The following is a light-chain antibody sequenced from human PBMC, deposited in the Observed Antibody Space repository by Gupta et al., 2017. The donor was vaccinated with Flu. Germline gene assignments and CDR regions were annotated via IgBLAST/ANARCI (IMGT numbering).Light chain of an antibody. V-gene: IGLV1-44*01. CDR2: GNN. Sequence: QSVLAQPPSASGTPGQRVTISCSGSSSNIGSNYVNWYQQVPGTAPKLLIYGNNQRPSGVPARFSGSKSGTSASLAISGLQSGDEADYYCAAWDDSLNGHYVFGTGTKVTVL. CDR1: SSNIGSNY. CDR3: AAWDDSLNGHYV. J-gene: IGLJ1*01.